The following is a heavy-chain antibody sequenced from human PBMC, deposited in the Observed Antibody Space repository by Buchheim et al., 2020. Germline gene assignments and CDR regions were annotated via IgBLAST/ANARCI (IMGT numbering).Heavy chain of an antibody. Sequence: QVQLQQWGAGLLKPSETLSLTCAVYGGSFRGYYWSWIRQPPGKGLEWIGEINHSGSTNYNPSLKSRVTISVDTSKNQFSLKLSSVTAADTAVYYCARGPSPPYGDYRPDPWGQGTL. D-gene: IGHD4-17*01. V-gene: IGHV4-34*01. CDR1: GGSFRGYY. CDR2: INHSGST. CDR3: ARGPSPPYGDYRPDP. J-gene: IGHJ5*02.